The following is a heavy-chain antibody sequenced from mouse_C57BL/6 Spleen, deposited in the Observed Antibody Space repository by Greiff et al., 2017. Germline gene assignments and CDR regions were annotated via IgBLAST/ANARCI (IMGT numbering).Heavy chain of an antibody. D-gene: IGHD1-1*01. CDR3: ATHFITGYAMDY. V-gene: IGHV1-55*01. Sequence: QVQLQQPGAELVKPGASVKMSCKASGYTFTSYWITWVKQRPGQGLEWIGDIYPGSGSTNYNEKFKSKATLTVDTSSITAYIQLSSLTSEDSAVYFCATHFITGYAMDYWGQGTSVTVSS. J-gene: IGHJ4*01. CDR1: GYTFTSYW. CDR2: IYPGSGST.